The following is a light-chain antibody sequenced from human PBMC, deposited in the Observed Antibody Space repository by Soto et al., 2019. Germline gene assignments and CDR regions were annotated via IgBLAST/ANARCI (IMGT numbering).Light chain of an antibody. CDR3: QQTYSVPPT. Sequence: DIQMTQSPSAVSASVGDRVTITCRASQGISNYLNWYQQKPGKAPVLLIFAASSLQSGVPSRFSGSRSGRNFTLAISSLQPADSAIYYCQQTYSVPPTFGRGTKVEI. CDR2: AAS. CDR1: QGISNY. J-gene: IGKJ1*01. V-gene: IGKV1-39*01.